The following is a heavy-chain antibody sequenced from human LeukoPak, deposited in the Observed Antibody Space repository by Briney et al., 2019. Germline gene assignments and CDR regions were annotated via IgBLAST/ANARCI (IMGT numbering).Heavy chain of an antibody. J-gene: IGHJ5*02. Sequence: SETLSLTCAVSGGSISSNWWSWVRQPPGKGLEWIGEIDHSGSTNYNPSLKSRVTISVDTSKNQFSLKLSSVTAADTAVYYCARAGRFWSGRGFDPWGQGTLVTVSS. CDR2: IDHSGST. D-gene: IGHD3-3*01. CDR3: ARAGRFWSGRGFDP. CDR1: GGSISSNW. V-gene: IGHV4-4*02.